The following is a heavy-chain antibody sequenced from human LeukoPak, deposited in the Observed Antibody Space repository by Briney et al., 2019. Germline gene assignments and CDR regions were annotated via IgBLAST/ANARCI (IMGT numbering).Heavy chain of an antibody. Sequence: GGSLRLSCTASGFTFGDYAMSWVRQAPGKGLEWVGFIRSKAYGGTTEYAASVKGRFTISRDDSKGIAYLQMNSLKTEDTAVYYCTRQRYLSVSSIGFDPWGQGTLVTVSS. CDR1: GFTFGDYA. J-gene: IGHJ5*02. D-gene: IGHD5/OR15-5a*01. CDR3: TRQRYLSVSSIGFDP. V-gene: IGHV3-49*04. CDR2: IRSKAYGGTT.